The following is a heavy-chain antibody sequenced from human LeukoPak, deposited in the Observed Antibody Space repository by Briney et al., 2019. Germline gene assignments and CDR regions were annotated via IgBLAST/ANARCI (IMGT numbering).Heavy chain of an antibody. CDR2: ISSSGSTI. J-gene: IGHJ4*02. CDR3: ARVGFGELSD. CDR1: GFTFSSYE. Sequence: GGSLRLSCAASGFTFSSYEMNWVRQAPGKGLEWVSYISSSGSTIYYADSVKGRFTISRDNAKNSLCLQMNSLRAEDTAVYYCARVGFGELSDWGQGTLVTVSS. V-gene: IGHV3-48*03. D-gene: IGHD3-10*01.